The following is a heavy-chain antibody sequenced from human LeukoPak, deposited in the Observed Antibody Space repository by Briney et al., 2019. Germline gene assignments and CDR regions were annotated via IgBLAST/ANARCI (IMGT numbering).Heavy chain of an antibody. D-gene: IGHD3/OR15-3a*01. V-gene: IGHV3-7*03. Sequence: GGSLRLSCAASGFTFSDYWMSWVRQAPGKGLEWVANIKQDGSVKYYVDSVRGRFTIFRDNAQNLLYLQMSSLRADDTAVYYCARKGLGDYWGQGTLVTVSP. CDR3: ARKGLGDY. CDR2: IKQDGSVK. J-gene: IGHJ4*02. CDR1: GFTFSDYW.